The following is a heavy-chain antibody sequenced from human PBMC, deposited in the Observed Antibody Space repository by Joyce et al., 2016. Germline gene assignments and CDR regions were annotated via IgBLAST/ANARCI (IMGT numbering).Heavy chain of an antibody. Sequence: QLQLKESGPGLVKPSETLSLSCTVSGGSINSESYYWGWVRQSSVKGLEWIGSMSSRGTTYYNPPLRSRFTMSVDTSENQFSLRLSSVTATDTATYYCARHLGGSYHFDYWGPGALVTVSS. V-gene: IGHV4-39*01. CDR2: MSSRGTT. D-gene: IGHD3-16*02. J-gene: IGHJ4*02. CDR1: GGSINSESYY. CDR3: ARHLGGSYHFDY.